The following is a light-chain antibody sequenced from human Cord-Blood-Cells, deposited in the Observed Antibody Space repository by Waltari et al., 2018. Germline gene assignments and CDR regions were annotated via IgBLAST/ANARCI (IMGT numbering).Light chain of an antibody. CDR2: EVS. Sequence: QSALTQPASVSGSPGQSITISCTGTSSDVGRYNLVSWYQQHPGKAPKLMIYEVSKRPAGVSNRFSGSKSRNTASLTISGLQAEDDADYYCCSYAGSSTWVFGGGTKLTVL. V-gene: IGLV2-23*02. CDR3: CSYAGSSTWV. J-gene: IGLJ3*02. CDR1: SSDVGRYNL.